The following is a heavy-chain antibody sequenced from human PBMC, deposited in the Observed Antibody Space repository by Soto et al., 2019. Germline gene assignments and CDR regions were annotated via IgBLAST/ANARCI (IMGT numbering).Heavy chain of an antibody. D-gene: IGHD6-6*01. V-gene: IGHV1-69*06. J-gene: IGHJ4*02. CDR3: ARGLCKHVVRARAVEGPFDY. Sequence: QVQLVQSGAEVKKPGSSVKVFCKASGGTFSSYAISWVRQAPGQGLEWMGGIIPIFGTANYAQKFQGRVTITADKSTSTAYMELSSLRSEDTAVYYCARGLCKHVVRARAVEGPFDYWGQGTLVTVSS. CDR1: GGTFSSYA. CDR2: IIPIFGTA.